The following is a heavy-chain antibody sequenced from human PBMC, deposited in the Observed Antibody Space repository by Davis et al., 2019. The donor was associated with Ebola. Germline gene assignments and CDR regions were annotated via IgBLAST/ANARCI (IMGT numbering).Heavy chain of an antibody. CDR1: GFTFSSYA. CDR3: AKDPVYCSGGSCSAYYYYGMDV. V-gene: IGHV3-23*01. CDR2: ISGSGGST. Sequence: GESLNISCAASGFTFSSYAMSWVRQAPGKGLEWVSAISGSGGSTYYADSVKGRFTISRDNSKNTLYLQMNSLRAEDTAVYYCAKDPVYCSGGSCSAYYYYGMDVWGQGTTVTVSS. J-gene: IGHJ6*02. D-gene: IGHD2-15*01.